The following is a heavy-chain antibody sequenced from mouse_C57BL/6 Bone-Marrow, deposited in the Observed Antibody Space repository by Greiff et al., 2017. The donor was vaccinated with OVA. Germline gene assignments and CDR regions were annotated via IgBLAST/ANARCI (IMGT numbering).Heavy chain of an antibody. CDR3: ARRTGAWFAY. CDR2: INPSSGYT. D-gene: IGHD4-1*01. J-gene: IGHJ3*01. V-gene: IGHV1-4*01. CDR1: GYTFTSYT. Sequence: QVQLQQSGAELARPGASVKMSCKASGYTFTSYTMHWLKQRPGQGLEWIGYINPSSGYTKYNQKFKDKATLTADKSSSTAYMQLSSLTSEDSAVYYCARRTGAWFAYWGQGTLVTVSA.